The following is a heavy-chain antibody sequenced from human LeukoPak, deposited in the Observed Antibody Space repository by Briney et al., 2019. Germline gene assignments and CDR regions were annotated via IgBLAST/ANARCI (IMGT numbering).Heavy chain of an antibody. CDR3: ARLPILRYFDWLLYFDY. CDR2: IYTSGST. J-gene: IGHJ4*02. Sequence: TLSLTCTVSGGSISSGSYYWGWIRQPARKGLEWIGRIYTSGSTNYNPSFKSRVTISVDTSKNQFSLKLSSVTAADTAVYYCARLPILRYFDWLLYFDYWGQGTLVTVSS. V-gene: IGHV4-61*02. CDR1: GGSISSGSYY. D-gene: IGHD3-9*01.